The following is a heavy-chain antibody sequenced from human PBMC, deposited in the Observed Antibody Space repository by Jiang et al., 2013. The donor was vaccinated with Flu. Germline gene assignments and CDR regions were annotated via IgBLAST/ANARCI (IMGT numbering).Heavy chain of an antibody. CDR1: GFTFSSYA. CDR3: AKDPVAVAGTFSLSRGG. D-gene: IGHD6-19*01. Sequence: VQLVESGGGLVQPGGSLRLSCAASGFTFSSYAMSWVRQAPGKGLEWVSAISGSGGSTYYTDSVKGRFTISRDNSKNTLYLQMNSLRAEDTAVYYCAKDPVAVAGTFSLSRGGWGQGNPGHRLL. V-gene: IGHV3-23*04. CDR2: ISGSGGST. J-gene: IGHJ4*02.